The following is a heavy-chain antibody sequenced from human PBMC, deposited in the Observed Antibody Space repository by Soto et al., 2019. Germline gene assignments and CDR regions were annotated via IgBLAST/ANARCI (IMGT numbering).Heavy chain of an antibody. J-gene: IGHJ6*03. D-gene: IGHD6-13*01. V-gene: IGHV4-34*01. CDR1: GGSFSGYY. Sequence: QVQLQQWGAGLLKPSETLSLTCAVYGGSFSGYYWSWIRQPPGKGLEWIGEINHSGSTNYNPSLKSRVTISVDTSKNQFSLKLRSVTAADTAVYYCARGLSSSSWFHYYYYYYMDVWGKGTTVTVSS. CDR3: ARGLSSSSWFHYYYYYYMDV. CDR2: INHSGST.